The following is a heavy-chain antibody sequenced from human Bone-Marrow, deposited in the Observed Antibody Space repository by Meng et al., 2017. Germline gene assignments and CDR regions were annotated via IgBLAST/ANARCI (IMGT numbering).Heavy chain of an antibody. V-gene: IGHV3-74*02. J-gene: IGHJ4*02. CDR3: VDSNFDY. D-gene: IGHD4-11*01. CDR1: GFTFSDHY. Sequence: VQLVESGGGLVKPGGSLILSCAAYGFTFSDHYMSCVRQAPGKGLVWVSRINSDGSSTTYADSVKGRFTISRDNAKNTLYLQMNSLRAEDTAIYYCVDSNFDYWGQGTLVTVSS. CDR2: INSDGSST.